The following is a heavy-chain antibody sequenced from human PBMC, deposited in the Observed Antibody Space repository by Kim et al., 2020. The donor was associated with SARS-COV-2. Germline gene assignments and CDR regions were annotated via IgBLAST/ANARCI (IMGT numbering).Heavy chain of an antibody. CDR3: ARVSTAMLRGYYGMDV. D-gene: IGHD5-18*01. V-gene: IGHV4-38-2*02. Sequence: SETLSLTCTVSGYSISSGYQWGWIRQPPGKGLEWIGSIYHSGSTDYNPSLKSRVTISVDTSKNQFSLRLSSVTAADPAVYFCARVSTAMLRGYYGMDVWGQGTTVTVSS. CDR2: IYHSGST. J-gene: IGHJ6*02. CDR1: GYSISSGYQ.